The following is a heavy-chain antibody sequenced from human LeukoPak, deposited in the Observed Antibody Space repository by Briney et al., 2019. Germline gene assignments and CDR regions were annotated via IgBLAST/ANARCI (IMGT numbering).Heavy chain of an antibody. V-gene: IGHV5-51*01. D-gene: IGHD3-22*01. Sequence: GESLKISCKGSGYSFTSYWIGWVRQMPGKGLEWMGIIYPGDSDTRYSPSFQGQVTIPADKSISTAYLQWSSLKASDTAMYYCARLVGRITMIVVALQAFDIWGQGTMVTVSS. CDR3: ARLVGRITMIVVALQAFDI. CDR2: IYPGDSDT. CDR1: GYSFTSYW. J-gene: IGHJ3*02.